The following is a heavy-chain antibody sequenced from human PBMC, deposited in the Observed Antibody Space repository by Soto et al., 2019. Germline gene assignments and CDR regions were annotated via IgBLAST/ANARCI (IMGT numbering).Heavy chain of an antibody. CDR2: ISGGGDGT. Sequence: EVQLLESGGGLVQPGGSLRLSCAASGFTFSNYAMTWVRQAPGKGLEWVSTISGGGDGTFYADSVKGRFTISRDNSRNTVYLQMNSLRAEVTAVYYCAKKGLGSLTTYCNSGDCHYAFDIWGQGTMVTVSS. CDR1: GFTFSNYA. CDR3: AKKGLGSLTTYCNSGDCHYAFDI. V-gene: IGHV3-23*01. D-gene: IGHD2-21*02. J-gene: IGHJ3*02.